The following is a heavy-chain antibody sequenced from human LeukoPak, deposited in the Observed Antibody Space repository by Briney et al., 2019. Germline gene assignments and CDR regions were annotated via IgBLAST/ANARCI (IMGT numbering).Heavy chain of an antibody. CDR2: INHSGST. Sequence: SETLSLTCAVYGGSFSGYYWSWIRQPPGKGLEWIGEINHSGSTNYNPSLKSRVTISVDTSKNQFSLKLSSVTAADTAVYYCARVPPGYSSSCDRDYFDYWGQGTLVTVSS. J-gene: IGHJ4*02. CDR3: ARVPPGYSSSCDRDYFDY. V-gene: IGHV4-34*01. D-gene: IGHD6-13*01. CDR1: GGSFSGYY.